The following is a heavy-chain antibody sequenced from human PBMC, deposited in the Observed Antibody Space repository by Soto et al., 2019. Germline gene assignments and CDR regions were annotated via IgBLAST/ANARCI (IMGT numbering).Heavy chain of an antibody. Sequence: SETLSLTCTVSGGSITSYYWSWIRQPPGKGLEWIGYIYYSGSTNYNPSLKSRVTISVDTSKNQFSLKLSSVTAADTAVYYCARVFRRITMVRGVIYNSFDPWGQGTLVTVSS. CDR2: IYYSGST. CDR3: ARVFRRITMVRGVIYNSFDP. CDR1: GGSITSYY. J-gene: IGHJ5*02. V-gene: IGHV4-59*01. D-gene: IGHD3-10*01.